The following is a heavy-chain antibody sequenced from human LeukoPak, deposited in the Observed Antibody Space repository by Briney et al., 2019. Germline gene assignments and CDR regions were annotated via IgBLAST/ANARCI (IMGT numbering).Heavy chain of an antibody. CDR2: IYYSGSI. Sequence: SETLSLTCAVSGASTRSAYWTWIRQPPGKGLEWIGYIYYSGSINYNPSLESRVTISMDTSKSQFSLRLTSVTAADTAVYFCARLGSYHDFWGQGALVTVSS. CDR3: ARLGSYHDF. J-gene: IGHJ4*02. V-gene: IGHV4-59*08. CDR1: GASTRSAY. D-gene: IGHD1-26*01.